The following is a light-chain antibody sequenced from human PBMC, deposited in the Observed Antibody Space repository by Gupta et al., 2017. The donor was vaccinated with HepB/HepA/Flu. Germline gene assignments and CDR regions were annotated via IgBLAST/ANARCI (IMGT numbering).Light chain of an antibody. CDR2: END. V-gene: IGLV6-57*03. CDR1: SGNIASAY. J-gene: IGLJ2*01. Sequence: NFMLTQPHSVSESPGKTVTISCTRSSGNIASAYVQWYQQRPGSAPTTVIYENDQRPSGVPDRFSASIDSSSNSASLSLSGLKTEDEDDYYCQSYDDVVVFGGGTKLTVL. CDR3: QSYDDVVV.